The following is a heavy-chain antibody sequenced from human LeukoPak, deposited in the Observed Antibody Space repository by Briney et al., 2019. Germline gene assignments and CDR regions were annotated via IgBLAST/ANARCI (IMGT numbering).Heavy chain of an antibody. Sequence: SVKVSCKASGGTFSSYAISWVRQAPGQGLEWMGGIIPIFGTANYAQKFQGRVTITADESTSTAYMELSSLRSEDTAVYYYARWGSSGYPYYFDHWGRGTLVTVSS. CDR1: GGTFSSYA. CDR2: IIPIFGTA. D-gene: IGHD3-22*01. CDR3: ARWGSSGYPYYFDH. V-gene: IGHV1-69*01. J-gene: IGHJ4*02.